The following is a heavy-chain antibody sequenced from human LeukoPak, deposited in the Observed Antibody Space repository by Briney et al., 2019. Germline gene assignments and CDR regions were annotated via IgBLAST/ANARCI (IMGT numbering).Heavy chain of an antibody. CDR1: GGSISSGNHF. CDR3: ARESFLSKVVLNHDASDI. J-gene: IGHJ3*02. V-gene: IGHV4-61*02. Sequence: PSETLSLTCTVSGGSISSGNHFWSWIRQPAGKGLEWIGRIYTTGSTTYNPSLNSRATMSLETSKNQFSLKVRSVTAADTAVYYCARESFLSKVVLNHDASDIWGQGTMVTVSS. CDR2: IYTTGST. D-gene: IGHD3-22*01.